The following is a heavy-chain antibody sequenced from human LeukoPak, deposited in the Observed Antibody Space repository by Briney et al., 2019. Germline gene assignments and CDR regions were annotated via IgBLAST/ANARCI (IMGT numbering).Heavy chain of an antibody. V-gene: IGHV3-21*01. J-gene: IGHJ4*02. D-gene: IGHD3-22*01. CDR2: ISSSSSYI. CDR1: GFTFSSYS. Sequence: GGSLRLSCAASGFTFSSYSMNWVRQAPGKGLEWVSSISSSSSYIYYAASVKGRFTISRDNAKNSLYLQMSSLRAEDTAVYYCARDTLAYDSSGYYPDYWGQGTLVTVSS. CDR3: ARDTLAYDSSGYYPDY.